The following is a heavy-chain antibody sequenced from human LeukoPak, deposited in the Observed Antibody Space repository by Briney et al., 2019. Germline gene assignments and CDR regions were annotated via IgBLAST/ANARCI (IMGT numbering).Heavy chain of an antibody. J-gene: IGHJ4*02. V-gene: IGHV3-74*01. D-gene: IGHD3-22*01. CDR1: GFTFSGYW. CDR2: INSDGSST. Sequence: PGGSLRLSCAASGFTFSGYWMHWVRQAPGKGLVWVSRINSDGSSTSYADSVKGRFTISRDNAKNTLYLQMNSLRAEDTAVYYCARDKISGYYSHFDYWGQGTLVTVPS. CDR3: ARDKISGYYSHFDY.